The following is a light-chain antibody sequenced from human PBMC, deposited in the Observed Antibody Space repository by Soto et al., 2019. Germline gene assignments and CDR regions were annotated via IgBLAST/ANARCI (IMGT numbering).Light chain of an antibody. CDR2: AVT. CDR3: SSYTGSSTL. J-gene: IGLJ1*01. CDR1: SSDVGGYNY. V-gene: IGLV2-14*01. Sequence: QSVLTQPASVSGSPGQSITISCTGTSSDVGGYNYVSWYQQHPGKAPKLMIYAVTDRPSGVSSRFSGSKSGNTASLTISGLQAEHEADYYCSSYTGSSTLFGTGNKVTV.